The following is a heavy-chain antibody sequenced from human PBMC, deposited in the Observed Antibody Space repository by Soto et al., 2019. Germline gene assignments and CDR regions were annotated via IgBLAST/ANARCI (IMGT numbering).Heavy chain of an antibody. CDR2: SSATGAGT. V-gene: IGHV3-23*01. D-gene: IGHD1-7*01. CDR1: GFTFSSYG. J-gene: IGHJ4*02. CDR3: AKDRRAGGNYGFYSDF. Sequence: EVQLLESGGGLVQPGGSLRLSCAASGFTFSSYGMTWVRQAPGKGMEWVSFSSATGAGTYYADSVKGRFTISRDNSKNTLYLQMTSLRADDTAVYYWAKDRRAGGNYGFYSDFWGQGARVIVSS.